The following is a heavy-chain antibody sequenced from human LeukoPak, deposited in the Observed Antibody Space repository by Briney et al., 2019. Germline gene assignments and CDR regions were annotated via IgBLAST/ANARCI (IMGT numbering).Heavy chain of an antibody. J-gene: IGHJ4*02. Sequence: SGGSLRLSCATPGFTFEDYGMTWVRQAPGKGLEWVCGIKWNGGSTAYADSVKGRFTISRDNAKNSLYLQMNSLRAEDTAVYYCARGLMVYATYDYWGQGTLVTVSS. CDR2: IKWNGGST. V-gene: IGHV3-20*04. CDR3: ARGLMVYATYDY. CDR1: GFTFEDYG. D-gene: IGHD2-8*01.